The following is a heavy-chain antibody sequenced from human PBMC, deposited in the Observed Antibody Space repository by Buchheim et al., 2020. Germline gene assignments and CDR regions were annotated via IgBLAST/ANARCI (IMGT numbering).Heavy chain of an antibody. CDR2: ISGSGGST. CDR1: GFTFSSYA. CDR3: ARVYTLERRGAWYYFDY. D-gene: IGHD1-1*01. J-gene: IGHJ4*02. V-gene: IGHV3-23*04. Sequence: EVQLVESGGGLVQPGGSLRLSCAASGFTFSSYAMSWVRQAPGKGLEWVSAISGSGGSTYYADSVKGRFTISRDNSKNTLSLQMNSLRAEDTAVYYCARVYTLERRGAWYYFDYWGQGTL.